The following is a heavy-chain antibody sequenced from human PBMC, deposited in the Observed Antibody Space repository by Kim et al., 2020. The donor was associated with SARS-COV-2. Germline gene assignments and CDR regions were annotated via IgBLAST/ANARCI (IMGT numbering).Heavy chain of an antibody. Sequence: SETLSLTCAVYGGSFSGYYWSWIRQPPGKGLEWIGEINHSGSTNYNPSLKSRVTISVDTSKNQFSLKLSSVTAADTAVYYCARVNRVGRGAFDPWGQGTL. CDR1: GGSFSGYY. D-gene: IGHD3-10*01. CDR3: ARVNRVGRGAFDP. CDR2: INHSGST. V-gene: IGHV4-34*01. J-gene: IGHJ5*02.